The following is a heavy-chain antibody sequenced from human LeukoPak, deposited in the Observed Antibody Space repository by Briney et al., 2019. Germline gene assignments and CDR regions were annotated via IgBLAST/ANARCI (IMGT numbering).Heavy chain of an antibody. D-gene: IGHD3-9*01. J-gene: IGHJ4*02. V-gene: IGHV3-23*01. CDR2: ISDSGGDT. CDR3: ARILTGFYDC. Sequence: PGGSLRLSCAASGLSFSSYAMTWVRQAPGKGLEWVSSISDSGGDTYYADSVKGRFTISRDNSKNSLYLLMNSLRAEDTAVYYCARILTGFYDCWGQGTLVTVSS. CDR1: GLSFSSYA.